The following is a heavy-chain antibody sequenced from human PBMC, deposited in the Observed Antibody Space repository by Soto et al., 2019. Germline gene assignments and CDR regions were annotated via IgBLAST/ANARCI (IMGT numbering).Heavy chain of an antibody. D-gene: IGHD2-21*02. CDR3: ARAWVVVTAPDY. J-gene: IGHJ4*02. V-gene: IGHV1-3*01. CDR1: GYTFTSYA. CDR2: INAGNGNT. Sequence: ASVKVSCKASGYTFTSYAMHWVRQAPGQRLEWMGWINAGNGNTKNSQKFQGRVTITRDTSASTAYMELSSLRSEDTALYYCARAWVVVTAPDYWGQGTLVTVGS.